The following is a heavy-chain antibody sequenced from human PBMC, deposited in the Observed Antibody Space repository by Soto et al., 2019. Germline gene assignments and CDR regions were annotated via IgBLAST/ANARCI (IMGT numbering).Heavy chain of an antibody. D-gene: IGHD3-16*01. CDR2: ISYDGSNK. CDR3: ARDYVLNWFDP. V-gene: IGHV3-30-3*01. J-gene: IGHJ5*02. Sequence: QVQLVESGGGVVQPGRSLRLSCAASGFTFSSYAMHWVRQAPGKGLEWVAVISYDGSNKYYADSVKGRFTISRDNSKTSLYLQMNSLRAEETAVYYCARDYVLNWFDPWGQGTLVTVSS. CDR1: GFTFSSYA.